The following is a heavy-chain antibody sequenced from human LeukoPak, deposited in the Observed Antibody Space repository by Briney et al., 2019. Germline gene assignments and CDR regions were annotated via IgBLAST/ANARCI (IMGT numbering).Heavy chain of an antibody. V-gene: IGHV3-21*01. J-gene: IGHJ4*02. D-gene: IGHD5-12*01. CDR1: GFTFSTYN. CDR3: ARSPYPTIQYPSDY. Sequence: PGGSLRLSCAASGFTFSTYNMNWVRQAPGKGREWVSSISSGSGYIYYADQVKGRFTISRDNTKNSLFLQMNSLRAEDTAVYYCARSPYPTIQYPSDYWGQGTLVTVSS. CDR2: ISSGSGYI.